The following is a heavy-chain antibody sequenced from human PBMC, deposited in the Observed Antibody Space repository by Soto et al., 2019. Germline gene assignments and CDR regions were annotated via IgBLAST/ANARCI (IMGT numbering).Heavy chain of an antibody. D-gene: IGHD1-26*01. Sequence: PSQTLSLTCDISGDSISSNIAAWNWIRQSPSRGLEWLGRTYYRSKWYNDYAVSVKSRITINPDTSKNQFSLQLNSMTPEDTAVSYCARDRWEQAVLGYYFASWGQGTMVTVSS. CDR3: ARDRWEQAVLGYYFAS. J-gene: IGHJ4*02. CDR2: TYYRSKWYN. V-gene: IGHV6-1*01. CDR1: GDSISSNIAA.